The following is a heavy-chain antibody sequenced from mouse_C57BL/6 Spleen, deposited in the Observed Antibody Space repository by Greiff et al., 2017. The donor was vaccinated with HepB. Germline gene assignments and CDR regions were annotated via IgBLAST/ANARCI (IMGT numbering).Heavy chain of an antibody. CDR1: GYTFTSYW. J-gene: IGHJ2*01. D-gene: IGHD1-1*01. CDR3: ARTTVVADY. CDR2: IYPSDSET. Sequence: QVQLQQPGAELVRPGSSVKLSCKASGYTFTSYWMEWVKQRPGQGLEWIGNIYPSDSETHYNQKFKDKATLTVDKSSSTAYMQLRSLTSEDSAVYYCARTTVVADYWGQGTTRTVSS. V-gene: IGHV1-61*01.